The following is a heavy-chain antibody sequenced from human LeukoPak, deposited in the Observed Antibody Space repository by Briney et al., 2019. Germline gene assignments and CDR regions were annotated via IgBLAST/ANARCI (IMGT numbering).Heavy chain of an antibody. CDR3: AKLKRVGIAPFDD. J-gene: IGHJ4*02. CDR1: GFTFSHFA. V-gene: IGHV3-23*01. CDR2: ISGSGNKT. D-gene: IGHD3-10*01. Sequence: GGSLRLSCAASGFTFSHFAMSWVRQAPGKGLHWVSTISGSGNKTYDADSVKGRFTISIDNSKNTLYLQMTGLRAEDTAVYYCAKLKRVGIAPFDDWGQGTLVTVSS.